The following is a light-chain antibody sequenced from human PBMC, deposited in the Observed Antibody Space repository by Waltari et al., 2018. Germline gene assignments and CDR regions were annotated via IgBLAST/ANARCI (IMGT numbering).Light chain of an antibody. CDR3: QQRTNWPSLT. Sequence: EIVLTQSPATLSLSPGERATLSCRASQSVGSYLAWYHHRPDQAPSLLIYDASTRATGIPARFSGSGSGTDFTLTISSLEPEDFAVYYCQQRTNWPSLTFGGGTKVEIK. V-gene: IGKV3-11*01. J-gene: IGKJ4*01. CDR1: QSVGSY. CDR2: DAS.